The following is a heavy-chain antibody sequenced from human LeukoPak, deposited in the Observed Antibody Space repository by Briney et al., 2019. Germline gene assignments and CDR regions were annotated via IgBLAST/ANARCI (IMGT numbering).Heavy chain of an antibody. D-gene: IGHD1-26*01. CDR3: TTIYMGATFDF. CDR2: IKTDNAGGTT. Sequence: GGSLRLSCAASGFTFTHAWMNWVRQAPGKGLEWVGRIKTDNAGGTTDYAAPVKGRFTISRDDSDSTLYLQMHSLKTEDTAIYYCTTIYMGATFDFWGQGALVAVSS. V-gene: IGHV3-15*01. CDR1: GFTFTHAW. J-gene: IGHJ4*02.